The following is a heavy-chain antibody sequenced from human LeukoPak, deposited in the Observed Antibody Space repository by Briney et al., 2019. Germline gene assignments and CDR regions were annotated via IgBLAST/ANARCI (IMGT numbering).Heavy chain of an antibody. CDR3: VHRSMTATQAPLPFDF. V-gene: IGHV2-5*02. CDR2: LYWDDDK. CDR1: GFSLRTQGVG. Sequence: SAPTLVKPTQTLTLTCTFSGFSLRTQGVGVGWIRQPPGKTLEWLSLLYWDDDKRYHPSLRTRLTITRDTSNNQVVLTMTDMDPVDTATYYCVHRSMTATQAPLPFDFWGPGTFITVSS. J-gene: IGHJ4*02. D-gene: IGHD2-8*01.